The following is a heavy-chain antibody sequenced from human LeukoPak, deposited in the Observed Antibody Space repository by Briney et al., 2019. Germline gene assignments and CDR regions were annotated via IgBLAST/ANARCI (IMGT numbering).Heavy chain of an antibody. V-gene: IGHV4-30-4*01. Sequence: SETLSLTCTASGGSISSGDYYWSWIRQPPGKGLEWIGYIYHSGSTYYNPSLKSRVTISVDTSKNQFSLKLSSVTAADTAVYYCARSPVVVVAATRLRRWFDPWGQGTLVTVSS. J-gene: IGHJ5*02. CDR3: ARSPVVVVAATRLRRWFDP. CDR1: GGSISSGDYY. D-gene: IGHD2-15*01. CDR2: IYHSGST.